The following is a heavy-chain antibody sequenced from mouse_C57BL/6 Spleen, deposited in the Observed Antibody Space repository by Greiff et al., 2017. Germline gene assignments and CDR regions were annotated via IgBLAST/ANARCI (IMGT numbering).Heavy chain of an antibody. D-gene: IGHD2-2*01. V-gene: IGHV3-1*01. CDR3: ARGEVTFYFDY. CDR1: GYSITSGYD. Sequence: EVKLQESGPGMVKPSQSLSLTCTVTGYSITSGYDWHWIRHFPGNKLEWMGYISYSGSTNYNPSLKSRISITHDTSKNHFFLKLNSVTTEDTATYYCARGEVTFYFDYWGQGTTLTVSS. J-gene: IGHJ2*01. CDR2: ISYSGST.